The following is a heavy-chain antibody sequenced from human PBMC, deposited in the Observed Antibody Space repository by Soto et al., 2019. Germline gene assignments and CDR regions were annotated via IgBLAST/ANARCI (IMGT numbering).Heavy chain of an antibody. V-gene: IGHV5-51*01. CDR3: AKTGGTSLYGIVY. D-gene: IGHD2-2*01. CDR2: IYPGDSDT. J-gene: IGHJ4*02. CDR1: GYSFTNYW. Sequence: GESLKISCKGSGYSFTNYWIGWVRQMAGKGLEWMGIIYPGDSDTRYSPSFQGQVTISVDKSISTAYLQWSSLKASDTAMYYCAKTGGTSLYGIVYWGQGTQVTVSS.